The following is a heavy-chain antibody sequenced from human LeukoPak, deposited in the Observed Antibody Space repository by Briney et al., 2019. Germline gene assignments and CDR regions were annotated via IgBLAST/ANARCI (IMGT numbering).Heavy chain of an antibody. CDR1: RGSLSGYY. CDR3: ARSTGTFDY. D-gene: IGHD1-1*01. V-gene: IGHV4-34*01. CDR2: IYHSGCT. Sequence: PSETLSLTCAVYRGSLSGYYWSGLRHPPGKGLEWIGEIYHSGCTNYNPTLKSRVTISLVMSKNQFSLKLSSVAAADTAGYYCARSTGTFDYWGQGTLVTVSS. J-gene: IGHJ4*02.